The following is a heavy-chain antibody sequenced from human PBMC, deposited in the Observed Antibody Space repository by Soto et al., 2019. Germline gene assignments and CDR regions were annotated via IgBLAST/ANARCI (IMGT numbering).Heavy chain of an antibody. Sequence: NPGESLRLSCAASGFTFSSYSMNWVRQAPGKGLEWVSSISSSSSYIYYADSVKGRFTISGDNAKNSLYLQMNSLRAEDTAVYYCALGGVRFSPFDYWGQGTLVTVSS. CDR2: ISSSSSYI. J-gene: IGHJ4*02. CDR1: GFTFSSYS. D-gene: IGHD3-3*01. V-gene: IGHV3-21*01. CDR3: ALGGVRFSPFDY.